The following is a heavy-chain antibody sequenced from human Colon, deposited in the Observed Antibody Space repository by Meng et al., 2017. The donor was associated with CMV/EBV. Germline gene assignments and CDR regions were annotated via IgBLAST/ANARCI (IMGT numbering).Heavy chain of an antibody. CDR2: ISGSGDNT. J-gene: IGHJ4*02. CDR3: AKRSTAMVS. D-gene: IGHD5-18*01. V-gene: IGHV3-23*01. CDR1: GFTFRSNS. Sequence: GGSLRLSWAASGFTFRSNSMTWVRQTPGKGLEWVSSISGSGDNTYYADSVKGRFTISRDNSKNTLYLQMNSLRAEDTALYYCAKRSTAMVSWGQGTLVTVSS.